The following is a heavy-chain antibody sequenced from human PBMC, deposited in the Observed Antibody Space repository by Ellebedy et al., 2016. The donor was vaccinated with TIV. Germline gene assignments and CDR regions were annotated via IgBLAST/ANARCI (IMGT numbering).Heavy chain of an antibody. Sequence: GESLKISCAASGFTFSNAWMNWIRQAPGKGLEWVGRIESKTDGGTTDYAAPVKGRFTISRDDSKNTLYLQMNSLKTEDTAVYYCTTDRGYGVLDYWGQGTLVTVSS. CDR2: IESKTDGGTT. J-gene: IGHJ4*02. CDR3: TTDRGYGVLDY. CDR1: GFTFSNAW. V-gene: IGHV3-15*07. D-gene: IGHD4-17*01.